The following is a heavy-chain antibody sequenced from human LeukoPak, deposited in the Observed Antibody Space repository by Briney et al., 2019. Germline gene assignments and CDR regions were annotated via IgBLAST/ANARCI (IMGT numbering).Heavy chain of an antibody. CDR2: ISWNSGSI. D-gene: IGHD6-19*01. J-gene: IGHJ4*02. V-gene: IGHV3-9*01. Sequence: GGSLRLSCAASGFTFDDYAMHWVRQAPGKGLEWVSGISWNSGSIGYADSVKGRFTIPRDNAKNSLYLQMNSLRAEDTALYYCAKPRAPYSSGWYGFDYWGQGTLVTVSS. CDR3: AKPRAPYSSGWYGFDY. CDR1: GFTFDDYA.